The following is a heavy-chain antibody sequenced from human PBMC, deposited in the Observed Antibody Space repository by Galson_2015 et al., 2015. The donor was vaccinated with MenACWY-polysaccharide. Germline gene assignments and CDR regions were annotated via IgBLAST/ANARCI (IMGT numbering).Heavy chain of an antibody. CDR3: AKEGGPGGRLQWH. D-gene: IGHD4-23*01. V-gene: IGHV1-2*06. CDR2: IFPQSGGA. Sequence: SVKVSCKASGYTFTVSVIHWIRQAPGKAPEWVGRIFPQSGGANYAQKFEGKVTMTRDKSITTAYLEVLSLTSDDTAVYYCAKEGGPGGRLQWHWGQGTLVTVSS. J-gene: IGHJ1*01. CDR1: GYTFTVSV.